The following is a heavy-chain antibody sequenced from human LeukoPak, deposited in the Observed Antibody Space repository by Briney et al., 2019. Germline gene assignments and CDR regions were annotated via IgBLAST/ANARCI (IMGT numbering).Heavy chain of an antibody. Sequence: SETLSLTCAVYGGSFSGYYWSWIRQPPGKGLEWIGEINHSGSTNYNPSLKSRVTISVDTSKNQFSLKLSSVTAADTAVYYCARVGNPMAFDYWGQGTLVTVSS. V-gene: IGHV4-34*01. CDR1: GGSFSGYY. D-gene: IGHD5-24*01. J-gene: IGHJ4*02. CDR3: ARVGNPMAFDY. CDR2: INHSGST.